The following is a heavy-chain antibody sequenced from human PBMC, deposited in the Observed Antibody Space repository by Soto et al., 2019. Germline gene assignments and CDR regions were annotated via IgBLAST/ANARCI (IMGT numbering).Heavy chain of an antibody. CDR2: MNPNSGNT. CDR1: GYTFTSYD. CDR3: ARGLVVPAAIGYYYYMDV. V-gene: IGHV1-8*01. D-gene: IGHD2-2*01. J-gene: IGHJ6*03. Sequence: QVQLVQSGAEVKKPGASVKVSCKASGYTFTSYDINWVRQATGQGLEWMGWMNPNSGNTGYAQKFQGRVTMTRNTSISTAYMELSSLRSEDTAVYYCARGLVVPAAIGYYYYMDVWGKGTTVTVSS.